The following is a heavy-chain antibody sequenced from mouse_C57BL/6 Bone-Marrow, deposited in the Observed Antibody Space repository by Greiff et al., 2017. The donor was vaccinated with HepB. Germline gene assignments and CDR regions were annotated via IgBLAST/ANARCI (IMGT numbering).Heavy chain of an antibody. CDR3: TPPYYGSRGGFAY. CDR2: IDPENGDT. Sequence: EVQLQESGAELVRPGASVKLSCTASGFNIKDDYMHWVKQRPEQGLEWIGWIDPENGDTEYASKFQGKATITADTSSNTAYLQLSSLTSEDTAVYYCTPPYYGSRGGFAYWGQGTLVTVSA. CDR1: GFNIKDDY. J-gene: IGHJ3*01. D-gene: IGHD1-1*01. V-gene: IGHV14-4*01.